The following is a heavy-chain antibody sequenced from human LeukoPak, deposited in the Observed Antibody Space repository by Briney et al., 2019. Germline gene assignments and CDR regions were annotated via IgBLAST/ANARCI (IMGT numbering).Heavy chain of an antibody. CDR1: GFTFSDYY. CDR3: ANFWSGYSPFDY. V-gene: IGHV3-11*04. D-gene: IGHD3-3*01. CDR2: ISSSGSTM. Sequence: IPGGSLRLSCAASGFTFSDYYMSWIRQAPGKGLEWVSYISSSGSTMYYADSVKGRFTISRDNAKNSLYLQMNSLRADDTAVYYCANFWSGYSPFDYWGQGTLVTVSS. J-gene: IGHJ4*02.